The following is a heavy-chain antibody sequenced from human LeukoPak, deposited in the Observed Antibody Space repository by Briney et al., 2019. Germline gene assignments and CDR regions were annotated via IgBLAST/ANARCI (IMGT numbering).Heavy chain of an antibody. D-gene: IGHD2-2*01. V-gene: IGHV4-38-2*01. CDR1: SYSISSGYY. CDR3: ARHARHAPFDY. CDR2: IYHSGST. J-gene: IGHJ4*02. Sequence: SETLSLTCAVSSYSISSGYYWGWIRQPPGKGLEWIGSIYHSGSTYYNPSLKSRVTISVDTSKNQFSLKLSSVTAADTAVYYCARHARHAPFDYWGQGTLVTVSS.